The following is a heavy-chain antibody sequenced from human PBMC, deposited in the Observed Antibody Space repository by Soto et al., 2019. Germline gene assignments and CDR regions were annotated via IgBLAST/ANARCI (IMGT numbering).Heavy chain of an antibody. J-gene: IGHJ6*03. V-gene: IGHV4-39*07. CDR1: GGSISSSSYY. CDR2: IYYSGST. Sequence: SETLSLTCTVSGGSISSSSYYWGWIRQPPGKGLEWIGSIYYSGSTYYNPSLKSRVTISVDTSKNQSSLKLSSVTAADTAVYYCARTVWFGEYHYMDVWGKGTTVTVSS. D-gene: IGHD3-10*01. CDR3: ARTVWFGEYHYMDV.